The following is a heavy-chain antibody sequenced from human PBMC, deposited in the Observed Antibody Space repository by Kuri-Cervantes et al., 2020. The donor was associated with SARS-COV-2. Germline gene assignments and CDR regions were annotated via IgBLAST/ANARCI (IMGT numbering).Heavy chain of an antibody. V-gene: IGHV3-23*01. CDR2: ISGSGGST. D-gene: IGHD4-17*01. CDR3: AKGFYGDYVGPGAFDI. J-gene: IGHJ3*02. CDR1: GFTFSSYA. Sequence: GESLKISCAASGFTFSSYAMSWVRQAPGKGLEWVSAISGSGGSTYYADSVKGRFTISRDNSKNTLYLQMNSLRAEDTAVYYCAKGFYGDYVGPGAFDIWGQGTMVPSPQ.